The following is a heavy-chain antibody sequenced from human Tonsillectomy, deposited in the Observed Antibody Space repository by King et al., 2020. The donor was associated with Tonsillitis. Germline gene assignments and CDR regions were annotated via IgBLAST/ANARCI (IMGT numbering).Heavy chain of an antibody. V-gene: IGHV3-7*01. J-gene: IGHJ5*02. D-gene: IGHD3-3*01. CDR3: ARDWSSYYDHRWFDP. CDR2: IKQDGSEK. Sequence: VQLVESGGGLVQPGGSLRLSCAASGFTFSSYWMSWVRQAPGKGLEWVANIKQDGSEKYYVDAVKGGFTISRDNAKNSLYLQMNSLRAEETAVYYCARDWSSYYDHRWFDPWGQGTLVTVSS. CDR1: GFTFSSYW.